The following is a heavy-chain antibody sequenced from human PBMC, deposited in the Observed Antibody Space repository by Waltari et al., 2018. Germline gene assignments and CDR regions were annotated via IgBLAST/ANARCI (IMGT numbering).Heavy chain of an antibody. V-gene: IGHV4-34*01. D-gene: IGHD6-13*01. J-gene: IGHJ3*02. Sequence: QVQLQQWGAGLLKPSETLSLTCAVYGGSFSGYYWSWIRQPPGKGLAWIGEINHSGSTNYNPSLKSRVTISVDTSKNQFSLKLSSVTAADTAVYYCARHPLGYSSSLLYAFDIWGQGTMVTVSS. CDR1: GGSFSGYY. CDR2: INHSGST. CDR3: ARHPLGYSSSLLYAFDI.